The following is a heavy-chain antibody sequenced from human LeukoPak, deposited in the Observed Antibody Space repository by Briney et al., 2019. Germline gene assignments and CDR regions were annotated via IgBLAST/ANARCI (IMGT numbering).Heavy chain of an antibody. CDR2: ISYDGSNK. V-gene: IGHV3-30-3*02. CDR1: GFTFSSYA. J-gene: IGHJ4*02. Sequence: GGSLRLSCAASGFTFSSYAMHWVRQAPGKGLEWVAVISYDGSNKYYADSVKGRFTISRDNSKNTLYLQMNSLRAEDTAVYYCANEVVGIQLWSNEYYFDYWGQGTLVTVSS. D-gene: IGHD5-18*01. CDR3: ANEVVGIQLWSNEYYFDY.